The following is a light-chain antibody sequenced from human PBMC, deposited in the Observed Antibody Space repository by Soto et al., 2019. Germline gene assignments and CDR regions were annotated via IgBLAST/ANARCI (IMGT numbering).Light chain of an antibody. CDR3: QQEGNSPRT. CDR1: QRVKSSY. V-gene: IGKV3-20*01. Sequence: ETVLTQSPGTLSLSPGERATLSCRASQRVKSSYLAWYQQKPGQAPRLLIYGVSNRATGTPDRFIGSGSGTDFTLTISRLEPEDFADYYCQQEGNSPRTFGQGTKVEIK. J-gene: IGKJ1*01. CDR2: GVS.